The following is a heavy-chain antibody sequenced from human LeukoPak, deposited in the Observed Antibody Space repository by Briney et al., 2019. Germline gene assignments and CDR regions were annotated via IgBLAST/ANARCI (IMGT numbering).Heavy chain of an antibody. Sequence: SETLSLTCTVSGGSISSSSYYWGWIRQPAGKGLEWIGYIYYSGSTNYNPSLKSRVTISVDTSKNQFTLKLSSVTAADTAVYYCARGRYGWLPFDYWGQGTLVTVSS. V-gene: IGHV4-61*10. J-gene: IGHJ4*02. D-gene: IGHD3-16*01. CDR2: IYYSGST. CDR3: ARGRYGWLPFDY. CDR1: GGSISSSSYY.